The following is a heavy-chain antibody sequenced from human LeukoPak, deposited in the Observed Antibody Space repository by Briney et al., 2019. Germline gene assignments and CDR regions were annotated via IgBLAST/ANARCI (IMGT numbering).Heavy chain of an antibody. D-gene: IGHD4-11*01. CDR3: ARDPWATTDYYFDY. Sequence: SMKVSCKASGGTFSSYAISWVRQAPGQGLEWMGRIIPILGIANYAQKFQGRVTITADKSTSTAYMELSSLRSEDTAVYYCARDPWATTDYYFDYWGQGTLVTVSS. CDR2: IIPILGIA. V-gene: IGHV1-69*04. CDR1: GGTFSSYA. J-gene: IGHJ4*02.